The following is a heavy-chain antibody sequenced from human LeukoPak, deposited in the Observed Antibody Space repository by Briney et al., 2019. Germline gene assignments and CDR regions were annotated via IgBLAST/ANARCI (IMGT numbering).Heavy chain of an antibody. Sequence: SETLSLTCTVSGGSISSYYWGWIRQPPGKGLEWIGSIYYSGSTYYNPSLKSRVTISVDTSKNQFSLKLSSVTAADTAVYYCARDLGGGFYDILTGYYNWFDPWGQGTLVTVSS. CDR1: GGSISSYY. V-gene: IGHV4-39*02. J-gene: IGHJ5*02. CDR3: ARDLGGGFYDILTGYYNWFDP. D-gene: IGHD3-9*01. CDR2: IYYSGST.